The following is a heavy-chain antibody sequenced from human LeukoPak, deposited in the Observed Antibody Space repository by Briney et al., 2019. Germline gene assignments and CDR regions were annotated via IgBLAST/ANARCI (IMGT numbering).Heavy chain of an antibody. J-gene: IGHJ5*02. CDR2: IKSKTDGGTT. D-gene: IGHD3-22*01. CDR3: TTDWAYYYDSSGS. CDR1: GFTFSNAW. V-gene: IGHV3-15*01. Sequence: GGSLRLSCAASGFTFSNAWMSWVRQAPGKGLEWVGRIKSKTDGGTTDYAAPVKGRFTISRDDSKNTLYLQMDSLKTEDTAVYYCTTDWAYYYDSSGSWGQGTLVTVSS.